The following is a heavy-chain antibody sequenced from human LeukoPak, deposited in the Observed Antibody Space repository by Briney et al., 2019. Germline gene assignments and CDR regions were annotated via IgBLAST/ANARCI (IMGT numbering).Heavy chain of an antibody. CDR2: INSDGSNT. CDR3: ARLGDDFWSGYAYAFDI. J-gene: IGHJ3*02. CDR1: GFTFSRYW. Sequence: PGGSLRLSCAASGFTFSRYWMHWVRQAPGKGLVWVSRINSDGSNTNYADSVKGRFTISRDNAKNTLYLQLNSLRAEDTAVYYCARLGDDFWSGYAYAFDIWGQGTMVTVSS. D-gene: IGHD3-3*01. V-gene: IGHV3-74*01.